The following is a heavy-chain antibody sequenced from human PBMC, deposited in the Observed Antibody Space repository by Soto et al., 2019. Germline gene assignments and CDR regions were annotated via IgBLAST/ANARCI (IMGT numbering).Heavy chain of an antibody. V-gene: IGHV3-30*18. Sequence: PGGSLRLSCEGSGFIFGKYDMYWVRQAPGKGLEWVTKISHDGRNKDYEDSVQGRFTISRDNSRDTMYLEMNSLRPEDTAIYYCAKGGLPWWSQRMDFWGPGALVTVFS. CDR1: GFIFGKYD. CDR3: AKGGLPWWSQRMDF. D-gene: IGHD2-8*02. CDR2: ISHDGRNK. J-gene: IGHJ4*01.